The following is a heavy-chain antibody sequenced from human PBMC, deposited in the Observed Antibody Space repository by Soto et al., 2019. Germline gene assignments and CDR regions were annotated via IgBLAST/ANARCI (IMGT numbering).Heavy chain of an antibody. D-gene: IGHD5-12*01. Sequence: EVQLVESGGGLVKPGGSLRLSCAASGFTFSSYSMNWVRQAPGKGLEWVSSISSSSSYIYYADSVKGRFTISRDNAKNSLYLQMNSRRAEDTAVYYCARVPGATPSDYWGQGTLVTVSS. CDR1: GFTFSSYS. J-gene: IGHJ4*02. V-gene: IGHV3-21*01. CDR2: ISSSSSYI. CDR3: ARVPGATPSDY.